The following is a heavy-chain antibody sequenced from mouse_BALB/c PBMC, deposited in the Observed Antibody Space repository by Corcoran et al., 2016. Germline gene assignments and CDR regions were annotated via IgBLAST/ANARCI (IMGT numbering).Heavy chain of an antibody. D-gene: IGHD1-1*01. CDR1: GYSFTDYI. CDR3: ARDYGSSYFDY. Sequence: EIQLQQTGPELVKPGASVKISCKASGYSFTDYIMLWVKQSHGKSLEWIGNINPYYGSTSYNLKFKGKATLTVDKSSSTAYMQLNSLTSEDSAVYCCARDYGSSYFDYWGQGTTLTVSS. CDR2: INPYYGST. V-gene: IGHV1-39*01. J-gene: IGHJ2*01.